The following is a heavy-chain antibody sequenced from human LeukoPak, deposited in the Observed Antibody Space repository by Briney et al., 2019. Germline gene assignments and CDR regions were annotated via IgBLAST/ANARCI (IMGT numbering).Heavy chain of an antibody. Sequence: ASVKVSCKASGYTFTSYGISCVRQAPGQGLEWMGWISAYNGNTNYAQKLQGRVTMTTDTSTSTAYMELRSLRSDDTAVYYCATSKGSRVGATMDYWGQGTLVTVSS. J-gene: IGHJ4*02. CDR3: ATSKGSRVGATMDY. D-gene: IGHD1-26*01. CDR2: ISAYNGNT. V-gene: IGHV1-18*01. CDR1: GYTFTSYG.